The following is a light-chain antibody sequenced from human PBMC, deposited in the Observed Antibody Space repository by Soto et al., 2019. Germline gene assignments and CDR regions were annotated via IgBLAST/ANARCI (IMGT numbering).Light chain of an antibody. CDR1: SSNIGSNT. CDR2: SND. CDR3: ASWDDSLNALL. V-gene: IGLV1-44*01. J-gene: IGLJ2*01. Sequence: QSVLTQPPSASGTPGQSVTMSCSGSSSNIGSNTVNWYQQLPGTAPKLLIFSNDQWPSGVPDRFSGSKSGTSASLAISGLQSGDEADYYCASWDDSLNALLFGGGTKLTVL.